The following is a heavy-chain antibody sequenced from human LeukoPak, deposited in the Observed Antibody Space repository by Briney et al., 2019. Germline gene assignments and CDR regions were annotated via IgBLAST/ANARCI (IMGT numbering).Heavy chain of an antibody. Sequence: GESLRLSCAASGFTFSSYWMHWVRQAPGKGLVWVSRINSDGSSTNYADSVKGRFTISRDNAKNTLYLQMNSLRAEDTAVYYCARVLHRRNYDSSVYYGYWGQGTLVTVSS. V-gene: IGHV3-74*01. CDR3: ARVLHRRNYDSSVYYGY. CDR2: INSDGSST. D-gene: IGHD3-22*01. J-gene: IGHJ4*02. CDR1: GFTFSSYW.